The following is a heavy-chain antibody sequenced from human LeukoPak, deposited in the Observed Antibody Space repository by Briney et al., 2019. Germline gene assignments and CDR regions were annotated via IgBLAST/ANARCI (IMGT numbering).Heavy chain of an antibody. Sequence: GASVKVSCKASGYTFTSYDINWVRQATGQGLEWMGWMNPNSGNTGYAQKFQGRVTMTRNTSISTAYMGLSSLRSEDTAVYYCARDRIAVAGGGFDYWGQGTLVTVSS. V-gene: IGHV1-8*01. D-gene: IGHD6-19*01. CDR2: MNPNSGNT. J-gene: IGHJ4*02. CDR3: ARDRIAVAGGGFDY. CDR1: GYTFTSYD.